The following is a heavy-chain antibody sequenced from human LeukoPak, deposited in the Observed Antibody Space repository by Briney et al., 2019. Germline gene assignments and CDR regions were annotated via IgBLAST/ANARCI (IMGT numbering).Heavy chain of an antibody. V-gene: IGHV1-69*08. CDR1: GGTFNSHI. CDR3: ARVTLRGSRYNWFDP. Sequence: ASVKVSCKASGGTFNSHIFSWVRQAPGQGLEWMGRITPILGTTNYAQKFQGRITITADKSTSTAYMELISLRSEDTAVYYCARVTLRGSRYNWFDPWGQGTLVTVSS. D-gene: IGHD1-26*01. J-gene: IGHJ5*02. CDR2: ITPILGTT.